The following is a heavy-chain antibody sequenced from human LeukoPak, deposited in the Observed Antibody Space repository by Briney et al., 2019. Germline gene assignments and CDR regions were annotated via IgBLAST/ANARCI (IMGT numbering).Heavy chain of an antibody. D-gene: IGHD2-15*01. V-gene: IGHV4-59*01. CDR3: ARGGDATPEGLPFDY. J-gene: IGHJ4*02. Sequence: SETLSLTCTVSGGSISSYYWSWVRQPPGKGLEWVGYIYYSGSTNYNPSLKSRVTISVDTSKNQFSLKLSSVTAAHTAVYYCARGGDATPEGLPFDYWGQGTLVTVSS. CDR1: GGSISSYY. CDR2: IYYSGST.